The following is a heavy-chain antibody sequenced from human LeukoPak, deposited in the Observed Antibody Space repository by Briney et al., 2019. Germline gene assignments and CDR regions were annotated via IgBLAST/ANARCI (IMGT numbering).Heavy chain of an antibody. CDR2: ISGSGGSA. J-gene: IGHJ4*02. V-gene: IGHV3-23*01. CDR1: GFTFSSYV. D-gene: IGHD3-22*01. CDR3: AKESSSGYFN. Sequence: GGSLRLSCAASGFTFSSYVMNWVRQAPGKGLEWVSAISGSGGSAYYADSVKGRFTISRDNSKNTLYLEMNSLRAEDTAIYYCAKESSSGYFNWGQGTLVSVSS.